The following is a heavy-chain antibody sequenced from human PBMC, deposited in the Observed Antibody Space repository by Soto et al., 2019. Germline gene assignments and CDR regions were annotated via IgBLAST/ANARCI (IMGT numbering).Heavy chain of an antibody. J-gene: IGHJ4*02. Sequence: VASVKVSCKASGYTFTSYGISWVRQAPGQGLEWMGWISAYNGNTNYAQKLQGWVTMTRDTSISTAYMELSRLRSDDTAVYYCARDLAAAGTGFDYWGQGTLVTVSS. D-gene: IGHD6-13*01. CDR3: ARDLAAAGTGFDY. CDR2: ISAYNGNT. V-gene: IGHV1-18*01. CDR1: GYTFTSYG.